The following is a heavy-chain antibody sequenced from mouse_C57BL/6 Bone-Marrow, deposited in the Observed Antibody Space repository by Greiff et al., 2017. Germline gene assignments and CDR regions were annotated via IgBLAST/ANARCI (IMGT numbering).Heavy chain of an antibody. D-gene: IGHD1-1*01. V-gene: IGHV14-4*01. J-gene: IGHJ3*01. Sequence: VQLKESGAELVRPGASVKLSCTASGFNIKDDYMHWVKQRPEQGLEWIGWIDPENGDTEYASKFQGKATITADTSSNTAYLQLSSLTSADTAVYYCTLYNGSISRWFAYWGQGTLVTVSA. CDR2: IDPENGDT. CDR3: TLYNGSISRWFAY. CDR1: GFNIKDDY.